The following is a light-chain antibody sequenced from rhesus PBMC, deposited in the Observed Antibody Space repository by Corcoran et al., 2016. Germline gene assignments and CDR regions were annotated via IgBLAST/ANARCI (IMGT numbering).Light chain of an antibody. CDR1: QDINTY. J-gene: IGKJ3*01. CDR3: LQYNSNPFA. V-gene: IGKV1-43*01. CDR2: AAS. Sequence: DIQMTQSPSSLSASVGDRVTITCRASQDINTYLNWYQQKPGKAPKRLIYAASNLESGVPSRFSGSGSGTDCTITISSLQPEDFATYYCLQYNSNPFAFGPGTKLDIK.